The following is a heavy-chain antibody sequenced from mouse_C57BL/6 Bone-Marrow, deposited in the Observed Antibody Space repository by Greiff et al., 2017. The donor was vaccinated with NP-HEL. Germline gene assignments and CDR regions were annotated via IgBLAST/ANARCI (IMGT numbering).Heavy chain of an antibody. CDR2: IYYSGTI. V-gene: IGHV3-5*01. CDR3: ARGYGSSYWYFDV. CDR1: GISITTGNYR. Sequence: VQLKESGPGLVKPSQTVFLTCTVTGISITTGNYRWSWIRQFPGNKLEWIGYIYYSGTITYNPSLTSRTTITRDTPKNQFFLEMNALTAEDTATYDCARGYGSSYWYFDVWGTGTTVTVSS. D-gene: IGHD1-1*01. J-gene: IGHJ1*03.